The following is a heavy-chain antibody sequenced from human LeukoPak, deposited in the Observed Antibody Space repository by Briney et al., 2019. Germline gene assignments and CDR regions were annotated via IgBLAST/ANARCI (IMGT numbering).Heavy chain of an antibody. V-gene: IGHV3-30*18. J-gene: IGHJ4*02. CDR2: ISYDGSNK. CDR1: GFTFSSYG. D-gene: IGHD6-6*01. CDR3: AKDLSSSSSLDY. Sequence: GGSLRLSCAASGFTFSSYGMHWVRRAPGKGLEWVAVISYDGSNKYYADSVKGRFTISRDNSKNTLYLQMNSLRAEDTAVYYCAKDLSSSSSLDYWGQGTLVTVSS.